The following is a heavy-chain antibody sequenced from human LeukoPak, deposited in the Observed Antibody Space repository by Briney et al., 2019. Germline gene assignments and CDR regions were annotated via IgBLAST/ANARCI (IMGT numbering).Heavy chain of an antibody. Sequence: PSETLSHTCTVSGGSISSSSYYWGWIRQPPGKGLEWIGSIYYSGSTYYNPSLKSRVTISVDTSKNQFSLKLSSVTAADMAVYYCARGPINWFDPWGQGTLVNVSS. J-gene: IGHJ5*02. CDR2: IYYSGST. CDR3: ARGPINWFDP. CDR1: GGSISSSSYY. V-gene: IGHV4-39*07.